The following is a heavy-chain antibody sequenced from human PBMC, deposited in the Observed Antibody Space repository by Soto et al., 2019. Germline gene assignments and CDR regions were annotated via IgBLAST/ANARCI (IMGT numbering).Heavy chain of an antibody. CDR3: ARGNHRWRQLWYCDL. V-gene: IGHV1-69*12. Sequence: QVQLVQSGAEVKKPGSSVTVSCKASGGTFSSYTISWVRQAPGQGLEWMGGIIPIFGTANYAQKFQGRVTIPADESXXTAYMELSSLRSEDTAVYYCARGNHRWRQLWYCDLWGRGTLVTVSS. D-gene: IGHD2-21*02. CDR2: IIPIFGTA. CDR1: GGTFSSYT. J-gene: IGHJ2*01.